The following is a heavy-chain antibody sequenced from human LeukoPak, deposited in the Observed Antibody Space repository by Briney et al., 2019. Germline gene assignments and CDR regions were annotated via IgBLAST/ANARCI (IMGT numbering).Heavy chain of an antibody. V-gene: IGHV1-18*01. J-gene: IGHJ3*02. CDR3: ARDPDSGSGSYSTIDAFDI. CDR2: ISAYNGNT. D-gene: IGHD3-10*01. CDR1: GYTFTSYG. Sequence: ASMKVSCKASGYTFTSYGISWVRQAPGHGLEWLGWISAYNGNTNYAQNLQGRVTMTTDTSTSTAYMELRSLRSDDTAVYYCARDPDSGSGSYSTIDAFDIWGQGTMVTVSS.